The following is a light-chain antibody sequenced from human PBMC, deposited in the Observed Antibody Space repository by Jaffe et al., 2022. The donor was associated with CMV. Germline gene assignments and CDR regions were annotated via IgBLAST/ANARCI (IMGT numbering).Light chain of an antibody. CDR1: NIERKN. CDR3: QVWESKSDHPVI. Sequence: SYVLTQPPSVSVAPGQTATIACGANNIERKNVHWYQQRPGQAPVLVIKYDSDRPSGIPERFSGSNSGNTATLTINRVEAGDEADYFCQVWESKSDHPVIFGGGTKLTVL. V-gene: IGLV3-21*01. CDR2: YDS. J-gene: IGLJ2*01.